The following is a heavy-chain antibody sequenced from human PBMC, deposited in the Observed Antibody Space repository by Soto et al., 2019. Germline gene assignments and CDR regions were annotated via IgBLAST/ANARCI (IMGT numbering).Heavy chain of an antibody. CDR3: AKDTGRGGGRVFDY. CDR2: ISGSGADT. V-gene: IGHV3-23*01. D-gene: IGHD2-15*01. Sequence: GGSLRLSCAPSGFIFSNYAMSWVRQARGKGLEWVSAISGSGADTYYTESVKGRFTISRDNFKNTLYLQMNSLRAEDTAVYYCAKDTGRGGGRVFDYWGQGTLVTVSS. J-gene: IGHJ4*02. CDR1: GFIFSNYA.